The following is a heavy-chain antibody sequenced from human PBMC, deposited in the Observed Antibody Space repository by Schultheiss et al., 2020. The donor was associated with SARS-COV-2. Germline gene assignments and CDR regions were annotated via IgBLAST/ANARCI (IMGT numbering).Heavy chain of an antibody. CDR2: INHSGST. CDR1: GGSFSDYY. CDR3: ARGADYYDSSGYYPVYGY. V-gene: IGHV4-34*01. D-gene: IGHD3-22*01. Sequence: SETLSLTCAVYGGSFSDYYWSWIRQSPGEGLEWIGEINHSGSTNYNPSLKSRVTISVDTSKNQFSLKLSSVTAADTAVYYCARGADYYDSSGYYPVYGYWGQGTLVTVSS. J-gene: IGHJ4*02.